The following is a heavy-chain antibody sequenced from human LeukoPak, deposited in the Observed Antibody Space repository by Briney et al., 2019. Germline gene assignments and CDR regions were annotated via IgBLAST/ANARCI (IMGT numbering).Heavy chain of an antibody. CDR3: ARRNYDILTGYDISYFDY. CDR1: GYTFPGYY. Sequence: ASVKVSCKASGYTFPGYYIHWVRQAPGQGLECMGWINPNIGVTNYAQKFQGRVTMTRDTSISTAYMELNRLRSDDTAVYYCARRNYDILTGYDISYFDYWGQGALVTVSS. D-gene: IGHD3-9*01. V-gene: IGHV1-2*02. CDR2: INPNIGVT. J-gene: IGHJ4*02.